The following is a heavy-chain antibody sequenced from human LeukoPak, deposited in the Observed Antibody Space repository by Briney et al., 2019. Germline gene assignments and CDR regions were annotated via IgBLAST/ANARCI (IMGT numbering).Heavy chain of an antibody. CDR3: ARAPTYGSGSSFDY. V-gene: IGHV3-11*01. CDR1: GFTFRDYD. J-gene: IGHJ4*02. Sequence: GGSLRLSCAASGFTFRDYDMTWIRQAPGKGLEWVSYISSSDRTIYNAESVKGRFTISRDNAKNSLYLQMNSLRAEDTAVYYCARAPTYGSGSSFDYWGQGTLVTVS. CDR2: ISSSDRTI. D-gene: IGHD3-10*01.